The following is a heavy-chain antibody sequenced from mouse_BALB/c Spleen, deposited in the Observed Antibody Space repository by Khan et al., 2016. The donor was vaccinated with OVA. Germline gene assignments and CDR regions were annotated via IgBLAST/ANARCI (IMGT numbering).Heavy chain of an antibody. CDR3: ARPPYFSYVMDS. CDR1: GYIFTNYG. CDR2: INTYTGEP. D-gene: IGHD2-10*01. J-gene: IGHJ4*01. V-gene: IGHV9-3-1*01. Sequence: QIQLVQSGPELKKPGETVKISCKASGYIFTNYGMNWVKQAPGKGLKWMGWINTYTGEPTYVDDFKGRFAFSLETSASTAYLQINNLKNEDTATYFCARPPYFSYVMDSWGQGTSVTLSS.